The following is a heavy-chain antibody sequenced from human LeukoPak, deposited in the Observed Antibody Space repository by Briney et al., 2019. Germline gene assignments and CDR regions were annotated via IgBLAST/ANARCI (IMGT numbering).Heavy chain of an antibody. J-gene: IGHJ5*02. D-gene: IGHD4/OR15-4a*01. CDR2: IYTSEIT. Sequence: SETLSLTCTVSGGSISSYYWSWIRQPAGKGLEWIGRIYTSEITNYNPSLKSRVAMSVDTPKNQFSLKLGSVTAADTAVYYCAREGLDYHSNNWFDPWGQGTLVTVSS. V-gene: IGHV4-4*07. CDR3: AREGLDYHSNNWFDP. CDR1: GGSISSYY.